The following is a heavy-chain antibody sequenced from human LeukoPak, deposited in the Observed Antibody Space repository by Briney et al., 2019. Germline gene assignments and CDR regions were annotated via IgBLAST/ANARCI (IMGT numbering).Heavy chain of an antibody. CDR3: ASAGVAGTRYYYFDY. V-gene: IGHV3-66*01. D-gene: IGHD6-19*01. Sequence: PGGSLRLSCAASGFTFNSAWMTWVPQAPGKGLEWVSVIYSGGSTYYADSVKGRFTISRDNSKNTLYLQMNSLRAEDTAVYYCASAGVAGTRYYYFDYWGQGTLVSVSS. J-gene: IGHJ4*02. CDR1: GFTFNSAW. CDR2: IYSGGST.